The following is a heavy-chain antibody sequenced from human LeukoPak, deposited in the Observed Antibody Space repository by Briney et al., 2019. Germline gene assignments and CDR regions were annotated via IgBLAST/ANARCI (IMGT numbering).Heavy chain of an antibody. D-gene: IGHD4-23*01. CDR1: GGSISSSSYY. V-gene: IGHV4-61*02. Sequence: PSETLSLTCTVSGGSISSSSYYWSWIRQPAGKGLEWIGRIYTSGSNNYNPSLKSRVTMSVVTSKNQFSLKLSSVTAADTAMYYCAREVADYGGYYYYHYMDVWGKGTTVTISS. CDR3: AREVADYGGYYYYHYMDV. J-gene: IGHJ6*03. CDR2: IYTSGSN.